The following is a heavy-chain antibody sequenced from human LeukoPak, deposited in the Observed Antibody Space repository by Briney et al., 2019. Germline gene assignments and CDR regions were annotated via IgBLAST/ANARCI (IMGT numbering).Heavy chain of an antibody. CDR3: ARGTGVNFDY. CDR1: GDSVSSNYVT. D-gene: IGHD3-10*01. CDR2: TYYRSKWSI. J-gene: IGHJ4*02. V-gene: IGHV6-1*01. Sequence: PSQTLSLTCAISGDSVSSNYVTWNWIRQSPSRGLEWLGRTYYRSKWSIDYAVSVQSRMTVNPNTSKNQFSLQLNSVTPEDTAVYYCARGTGVNFDYWGQGTQVTVSS.